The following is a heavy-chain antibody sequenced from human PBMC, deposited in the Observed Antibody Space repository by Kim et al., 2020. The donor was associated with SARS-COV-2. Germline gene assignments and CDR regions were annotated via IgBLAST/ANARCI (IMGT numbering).Heavy chain of an antibody. V-gene: IGHV4-59*08. CDR1: GGSISSYY. J-gene: IGHJ6*02. Sequence: SETLSLTCTVSGGSISSYYWSWIRQPPGKGLEWIGYIYYSGSTNYNPSLKSRVTISVDTSKNQFSLKLSSVTAADTAVYYCARLPPGGFLEWLFPAPYGMDVWGQGTTVTVSS. CDR3: ARLPPGGFLEWLFPAPYGMDV. CDR2: IYYSGST. D-gene: IGHD3-3*01.